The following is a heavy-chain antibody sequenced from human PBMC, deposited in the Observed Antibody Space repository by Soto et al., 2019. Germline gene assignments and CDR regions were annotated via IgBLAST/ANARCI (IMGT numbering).Heavy chain of an antibody. V-gene: IGHV4-4*07. CDR3: ARESYDSSGYYGYYFDY. D-gene: IGHD3-22*01. J-gene: IGHJ4*02. CDR1: VDSITTYY. Sequence: SETLSLTCTVSVDSITTYYWSWIRQPAGKGLEWIGRIDTSGNTNYNPSLKSRVTISVDTSKNQFSLKLSSVTAADTAVYYCARESYDSSGYYGYYFDYWGQGTLVTVSS. CDR2: IDTSGNT.